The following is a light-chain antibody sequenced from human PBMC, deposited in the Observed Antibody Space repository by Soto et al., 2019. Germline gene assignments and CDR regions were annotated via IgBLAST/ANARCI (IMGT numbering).Light chain of an antibody. CDR3: QQYDSDLWT. J-gene: IGKJ1*01. Sequence: DIQMTQSPPTLSASVGDRVTITCRASQSISSWLAWYQQKPGQAPRLLIYEASILQRGVTSRFSGSGSGTEFTLTISSLQPHDFATSYCQQYDSDLWTFGQGTKVEIK. V-gene: IGKV1-5*03. CDR1: QSISSW. CDR2: EAS.